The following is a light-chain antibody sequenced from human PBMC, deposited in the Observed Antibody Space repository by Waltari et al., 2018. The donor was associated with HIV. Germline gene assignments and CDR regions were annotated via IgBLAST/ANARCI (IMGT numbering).Light chain of an antibody. CDR2: QDN. CDR3: QAWDSGTVL. CDR1: NLAYKR. Sequence: ELTQPASLSVSLGQTVSITCSGHNLAYKRACWYQQKAGQSPGVVMYQDNKRPSGIPERFSGSNFGNTATLTISGTQAMDEADYYCQAWDSGTVLFGGGTELTVL. V-gene: IGLV3-1*01. J-gene: IGLJ2*01.